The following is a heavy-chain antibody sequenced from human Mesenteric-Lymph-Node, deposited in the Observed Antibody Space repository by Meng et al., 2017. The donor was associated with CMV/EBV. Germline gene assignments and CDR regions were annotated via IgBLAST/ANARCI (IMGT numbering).Heavy chain of an antibody. Sequence: GESLKISCAACGFTFSSYDMHWARQATGKGLEWVSPIGTAGDTDYPGSVKGQFTISREKAKNSLYLQMNSLRAEDTAVYYCAREGALASTYYYVMDVWGQGTTVTVSS. D-gene: IGHD2/OR15-2a*01. V-gene: IGHV3-13*03. CDR1: GFTFSSYD. J-gene: IGHJ6*02. CDR3: AREGALASTYYYVMDV. CDR2: IGTAGDT.